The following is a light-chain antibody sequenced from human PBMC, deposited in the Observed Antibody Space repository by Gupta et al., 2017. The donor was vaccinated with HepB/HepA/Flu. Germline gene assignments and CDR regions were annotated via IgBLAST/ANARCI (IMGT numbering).Light chain of an antibody. CDR1: SSDVGGYNH. J-gene: IGLJ2*01. Sequence: QSAPTQPASVSGSPVHSSSTSRTGTSSDVGGYNHVSWYQQHPGKAPKLMIYEVSKRPSGVSNRFSGSKSGNTASLTISGLQAEDEADYYCCSYAGRSTPVVFGGGTKLTVL. CDR3: CSYAGRSTPVV. CDR2: EVS. V-gene: IGLV2-23*02.